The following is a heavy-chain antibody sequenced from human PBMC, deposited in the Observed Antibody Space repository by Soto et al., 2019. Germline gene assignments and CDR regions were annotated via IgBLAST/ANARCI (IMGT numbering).Heavy chain of an antibody. Sequence: QVQLQESGPGLVKPSETLSLTCTVSGGSISSYYWSWIRQPPGKGLEWIGYIYYSGSTNYNPSLKRRVTISVDTSKNQFSLQLSSVTAADTAVYYCARGRQLVSVFSQAWGMDVWGQGTTVTVSS. CDR2: IYYSGST. CDR1: GGSISSYY. J-gene: IGHJ6*02. D-gene: IGHD6-6*01. CDR3: ARGRQLVSVFSQAWGMDV. V-gene: IGHV4-59*01.